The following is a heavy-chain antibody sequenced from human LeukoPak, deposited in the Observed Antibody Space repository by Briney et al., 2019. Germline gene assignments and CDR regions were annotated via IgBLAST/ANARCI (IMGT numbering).Heavy chain of an antibody. CDR2: INPANGYT. J-gene: IGHJ4*02. CDR1: GYTFTNYA. Sequence: ASVKVSGKTSGYTFTNYAMHGVRQAPGQTIQWLAWINPANGYTRYSQHFQDRVTVSSDTSADRAYMELSSLRSEDKAIYYCAIRDSYKDHWGQGTLVTVSS. V-gene: IGHV1-3*03. D-gene: IGHD5-24*01. CDR3: AIRDSYKDH.